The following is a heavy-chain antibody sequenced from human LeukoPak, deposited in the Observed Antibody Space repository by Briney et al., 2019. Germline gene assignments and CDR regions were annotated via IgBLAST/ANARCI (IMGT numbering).Heavy chain of an antibody. J-gene: IGHJ5*02. CDR2: MNPNSGHT. CDR1: GYPFTSYD. D-gene: IGHD5-12*01. Sequence: ASVKVSCKASGYPFTSYDINWVRQATGQGLQWMGWMNPNSGHTAYAQKFQGRVTITRNTSISTAYMDLSSLRSEDSAVYYCARGRTSAGGYSGHDWGDWFDPWGQGTLVTVSS. CDR3: ARGRTSAGGYSGHDWGDWFDP. V-gene: IGHV1-8*03.